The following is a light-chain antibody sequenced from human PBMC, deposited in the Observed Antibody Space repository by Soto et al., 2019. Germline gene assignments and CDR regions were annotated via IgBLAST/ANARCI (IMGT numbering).Light chain of an antibody. CDR1: QSVSSSY. V-gene: IGKV3-20*01. CDR3: QQYGSS. CDR2: GAS. Sequence: EIVLTQSPGTLSLSPGERATLSCRASQSVSSSYLAWYQQKPGQAPRLLIYGASSRATGIPDRFSGSGSGTDFTLNISRLEPEDFAVYYCQQYGSSFGQGTKVESK. J-gene: IGKJ1*01.